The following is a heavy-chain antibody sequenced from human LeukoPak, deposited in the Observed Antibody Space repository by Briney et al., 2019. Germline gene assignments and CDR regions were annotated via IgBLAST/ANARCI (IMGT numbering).Heavy chain of an antibody. CDR2: IYPRDSRT. Sequence: GESLKISCKGSGYSFSSYWIAWVRQMPGKGLGWMGIIYPRDSRTTYSPSFQGQVTISVDKSISTAYLQWSSLKASDTAMYYCASHLSIITSCPNYWGPGTLVTVSS. CDR1: GYSFSSYW. D-gene: IGHD3-22*01. CDR3: ASHLSIITSCPNY. J-gene: IGHJ4*02. V-gene: IGHV5-51*01.